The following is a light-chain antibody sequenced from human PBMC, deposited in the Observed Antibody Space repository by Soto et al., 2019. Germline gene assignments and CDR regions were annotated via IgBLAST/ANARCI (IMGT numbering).Light chain of an antibody. Sequence: EIVMTQSPAILSVSPGDRATLSCRANQSISSNLAWYQQKLGQAPRLLIYGATTRATGIPARFSGSGSGTDFTLTINSLQSEDFAVYYCQQYYSTPSTFGQGTKLEIK. V-gene: IGKV3D-15*01. CDR3: QQYYSTPST. J-gene: IGKJ2*01. CDR1: QSISSN. CDR2: GAT.